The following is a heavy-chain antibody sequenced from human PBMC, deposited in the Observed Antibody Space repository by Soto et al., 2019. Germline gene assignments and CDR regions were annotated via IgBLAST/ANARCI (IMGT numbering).Heavy chain of an antibody. CDR2: ISRSGSTI. CDR1: GFTFSDYY. Sequence: QVQLVESGGGLVKPGGSLRLSCAASGFTFSDYYMSWIRQAPGKGLEWVSYISRSGSTIYYADSVKGRFTISRANAKNSLYLPMNSLRAEDTAVYYCVRGLSRGWYLVRYFDLWGRGTLVTVSS. V-gene: IGHV3-11*01. D-gene: IGHD6-19*01. CDR3: VRGLSRGWYLVRYFDL. J-gene: IGHJ2*01.